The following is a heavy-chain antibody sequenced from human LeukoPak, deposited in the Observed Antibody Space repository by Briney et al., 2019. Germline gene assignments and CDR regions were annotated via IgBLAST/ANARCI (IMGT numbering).Heavy chain of an antibody. Sequence: GESLKISCKGSGYSFTTYWIGWVRQMPGKGLEWMGIIYPGDSDTRYSPSFQGQVTISADKSINTAYLQWSSLKASDTAMYYCARRGAPDAGTSWASIDYWGQGTLVTVSS. V-gene: IGHV5-51*01. CDR2: IYPGDSDT. CDR3: ARRGAPDAGTSWASIDY. D-gene: IGHD4-23*01. CDR1: GYSFTTYW. J-gene: IGHJ4*02.